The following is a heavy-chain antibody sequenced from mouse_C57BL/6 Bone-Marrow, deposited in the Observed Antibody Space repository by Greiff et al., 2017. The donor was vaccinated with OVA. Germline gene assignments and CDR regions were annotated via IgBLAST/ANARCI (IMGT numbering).Heavy chain of an antibody. CDR1: GFNIKNTY. V-gene: IGHV14-3*01. CDR3: ARPTTVVAKYCAMDY. D-gene: IGHD1-1*01. CDR2: IDPANGNT. J-gene: IGHJ4*01. Sequence: VQLQQSVAELVRPGASVKLSCTASGFNIKNTYMHWVKQRPEQGLEWIGRIDPANGNTKYAPKFPGKATLTADTSSNTAYLQLSSLTSEDTAIYYCARPTTVVAKYCAMDYWGQGTSVTVSS.